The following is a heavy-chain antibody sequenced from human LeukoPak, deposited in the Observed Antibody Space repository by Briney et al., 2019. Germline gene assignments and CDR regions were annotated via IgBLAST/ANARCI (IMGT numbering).Heavy chain of an antibody. Sequence: ASVKVSCKASGYTFTGYYMHWVRQAPGQGLEWMGWINPNSGGTNYAQEFQGRVTMTRDTSISTAYMELSRLRSDDTAVYYCARDPQPYDSSGYYYWGQGTLVTVSS. V-gene: IGHV1-2*02. CDR2: INPNSGGT. CDR1: GYTFTGYY. J-gene: IGHJ4*02. D-gene: IGHD3-22*01. CDR3: ARDPQPYDSSGYYY.